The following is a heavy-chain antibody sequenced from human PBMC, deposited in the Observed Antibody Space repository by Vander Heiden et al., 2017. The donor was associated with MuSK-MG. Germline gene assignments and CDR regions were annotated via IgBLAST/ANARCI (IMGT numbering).Heavy chain of an antibody. V-gene: IGHV3-9*01. CDR2: ISWNSGSI. CDR1: GFTFDDYA. Sequence: EVQLVESGGGLVQPGRSLSLSCAASGFTFDDYAMHWVGQAPGKGLEWVSGISWNSGSIGYADPVKGRFTISRDNAKNPLYLQMNSLRAEDTALYYCVSGYSSGCYWGQGTLVTVSS. J-gene: IGHJ4*02. D-gene: IGHD6-19*01. CDR3: VSGYSSGCY.